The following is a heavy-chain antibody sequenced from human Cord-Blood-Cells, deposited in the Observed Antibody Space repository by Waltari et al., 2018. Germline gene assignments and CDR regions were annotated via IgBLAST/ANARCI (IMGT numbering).Heavy chain of an antibody. Sequence: QVQLQESGPGLVKPSETLSLTCTVSGYSISSGYYWGWIRQPPGKGLEWIGSIYHSGSTYYNPSLKSRVTISVDTSKNQFSLKLSSVTAADTAVYYCARVGQEAFDYWGQGTLVTVSS. J-gene: IGHJ4*02. CDR3: ARVGQEAFDY. V-gene: IGHV4-38-2*02. D-gene: IGHD3-16*01. CDR1: GYSISSGYY. CDR2: IYHSGST.